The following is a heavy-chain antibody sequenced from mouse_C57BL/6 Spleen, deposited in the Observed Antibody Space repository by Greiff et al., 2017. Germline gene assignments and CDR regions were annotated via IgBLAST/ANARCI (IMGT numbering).Heavy chain of an antibody. J-gene: IGHJ2*01. CDR2: INYDGSST. Sequence: EVKLVESEGGLVQPGSSMKLSCTASGFTFSDYYMAWVRQVPEKGLEWVANINYDGSSTYYLDSLKSRFIISRDNAKNILYLQMSSLKSEDTATYYCARRAQAFYFDYWGQGTTLTVSS. CDR3: ARRAQAFYFDY. D-gene: IGHD3-2*02. CDR1: GFTFSDYY. V-gene: IGHV5-16*01.